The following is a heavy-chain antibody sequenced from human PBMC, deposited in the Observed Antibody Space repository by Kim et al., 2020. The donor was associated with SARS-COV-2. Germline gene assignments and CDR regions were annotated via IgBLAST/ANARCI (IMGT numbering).Heavy chain of an antibody. J-gene: IGHJ4*02. CDR3: AWGYCSGGSCIDY. V-gene: IGHV3-66*01. D-gene: IGHD2-15*01. Sequence: YADTEKGRFTISRDNSKKTLYLQMNSLRAEDTAVYYCAWGYCSGGSCIDYWGQGTLVTVSS.